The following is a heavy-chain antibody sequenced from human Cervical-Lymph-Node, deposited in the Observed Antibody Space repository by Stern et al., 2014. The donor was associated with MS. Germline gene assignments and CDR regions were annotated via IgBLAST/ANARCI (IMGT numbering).Heavy chain of an antibody. D-gene: IGHD3-3*01. V-gene: IGHV7-4-1*02. CDR3: ARDMSDFWSDYGHNWFDP. CDR1: GYTFTKYL. J-gene: IGHJ5*02. Sequence: PLVQSWSELKKPGASVTVSCKASGYTFTKYLIHWVRQAPGKGLEWMGWLNSNTGAPMYARDFAGRFVFSLDTSVTTAYLQISRLKTEDTAVYYCARDMSDFWSDYGHNWFDPWGQGTLVTVSS. CDR2: LNSNTGAP.